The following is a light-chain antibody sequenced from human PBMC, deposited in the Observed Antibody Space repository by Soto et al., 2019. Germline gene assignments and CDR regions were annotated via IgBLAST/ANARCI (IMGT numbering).Light chain of an antibody. CDR1: QSVSSY. CDR2: GAS. CDR3: QQYNNWPQT. V-gene: IGKV3D-15*01. J-gene: IGKJ1*01. Sequence: DIVLTQSPATLSLSPGERATLSCRASQSVSSYLAWYQQKPGQAPRLLIYGASNRATGIPDRFSGSGSGRQFTLTISSLQSEDFAVYYCQQYNNWPQTFGQGTKVDIK.